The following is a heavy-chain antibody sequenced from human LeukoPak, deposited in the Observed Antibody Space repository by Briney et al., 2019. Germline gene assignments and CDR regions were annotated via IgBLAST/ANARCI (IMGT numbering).Heavy chain of an antibody. D-gene: IGHD2-2*01. Sequence: GASVKVSCKASGGTFSSYAISWVRQAPGQGLEWMGGIIPIFGTANYAQKFQGRVTITTDESTSTAYMELSSLRSEDTAVYYCATRSNIVVVPAARHYYYYMDVWGKGTTVTVSS. CDR3: ATRSNIVVVPAARHYYYYMDV. V-gene: IGHV1-69*05. CDR1: GGTFSSYA. J-gene: IGHJ6*03. CDR2: IIPIFGTA.